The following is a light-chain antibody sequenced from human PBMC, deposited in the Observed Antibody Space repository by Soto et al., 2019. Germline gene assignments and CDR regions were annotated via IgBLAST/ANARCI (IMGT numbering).Light chain of an antibody. CDR3: QQYSIYPIT. CDR1: QSISSW. Sequence: DIQMTQAPSTLSVSVGDRVTITCRASQSISSWLAWYQQKPGKAPKSLIYKASSLESGVPSRFSGSGSGTEFTLTSSSLQPDDFAPYYCQQYSIYPITFGQGTRLEI. V-gene: IGKV1-5*03. J-gene: IGKJ5*01. CDR2: KAS.